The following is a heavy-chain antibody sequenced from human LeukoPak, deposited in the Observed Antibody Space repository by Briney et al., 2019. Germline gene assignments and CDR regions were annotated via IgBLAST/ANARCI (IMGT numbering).Heavy chain of an antibody. CDR1: GGSISSGGYS. D-gene: IGHD3-3*01. V-gene: IGHV4-30-2*01. CDR2: IYHSGST. Sequence: SETLSLTCAVSGGSISSGGYSWSWIRQPPGEGLEWIGYIYHSGSTYYNPSLKSRVTISVDRSKNQFSLKLSSVTAADTAVYYCARERSLRFDIWGQGTMVTVSS. CDR3: ARERSLRFDI. J-gene: IGHJ3*02.